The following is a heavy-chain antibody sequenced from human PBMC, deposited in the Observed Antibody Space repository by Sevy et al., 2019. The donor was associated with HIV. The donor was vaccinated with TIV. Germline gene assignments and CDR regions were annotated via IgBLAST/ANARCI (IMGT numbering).Heavy chain of an antibody. CDR2: ISGSGGST. CDR1: GFTFSSYA. CDR3: AKAGCTNGVCYVAAEYFQH. J-gene: IGHJ1*01. D-gene: IGHD2-8*01. Sequence: GGCLRLSCAASGFTFSSYAMSWVRQAPGKGLEWVSAISGSGGSTYYADSVKGRFTISRDNSKNTLYLQMNSLRAEDTAVYHCAKAGCTNGVCYVAAEYFQHWGQGTLVTVSS. V-gene: IGHV3-23*01.